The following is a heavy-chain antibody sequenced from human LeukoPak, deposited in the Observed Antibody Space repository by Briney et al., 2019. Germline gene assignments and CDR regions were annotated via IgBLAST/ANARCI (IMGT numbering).Heavy chain of an antibody. CDR3: ARDLGTGSYYPFEF. Sequence: SETPSLTCSVSGGSISTYYWSWIRQPPEKGLEWIGYIYYTGSTNYNPSLKSRITMSVDMSKNQFSLKLSSVTAADTAVYYCARDLGTGSYYPFEFWGQGTLVTVSS. D-gene: IGHD1-26*01. CDR1: GGSISTYY. V-gene: IGHV4-59*01. CDR2: IYYTGST. J-gene: IGHJ4*02.